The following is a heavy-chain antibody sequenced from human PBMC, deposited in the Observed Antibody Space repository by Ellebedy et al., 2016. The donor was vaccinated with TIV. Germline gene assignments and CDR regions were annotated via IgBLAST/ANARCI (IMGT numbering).Heavy chain of an antibody. CDR3: AKDKVPGVIRGESHLDY. Sequence: GESLKISCAASGFTFSTYAMNWVRQAPGKGLEWVSVVSGSGTRTYYADSVKGRFTISRDNSKNTLSLQMNSLRAEDTAVYYCAKDKVPGVIRGESHLDYWGQGTLGTVSS. J-gene: IGHJ4*02. V-gene: IGHV3-23*01. CDR2: VSGSGTRT. D-gene: IGHD3-10*01. CDR1: GFTFSTYA.